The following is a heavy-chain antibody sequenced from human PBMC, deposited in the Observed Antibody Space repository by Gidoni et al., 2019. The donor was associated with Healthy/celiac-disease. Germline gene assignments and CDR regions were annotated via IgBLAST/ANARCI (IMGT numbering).Heavy chain of an antibody. J-gene: IGHJ5*02. CDR2: IYTSGST. D-gene: IGHD1-26*01. CDR3: ARDIKSVGAPYNWFDP. Sequence: QVQLQESGPGLVKPSQTLSLTCTVSGGSISSGSYYWSWIRQPAGKGLEWIGRIYTSGSTNYNPSLKSRVTISVDTSKNQFSLKLSSVTAADTAVYYCARDIKSVGAPYNWFDPWGQGTLVTVSS. V-gene: IGHV4-61*02. CDR1: GGSISSGSYY.